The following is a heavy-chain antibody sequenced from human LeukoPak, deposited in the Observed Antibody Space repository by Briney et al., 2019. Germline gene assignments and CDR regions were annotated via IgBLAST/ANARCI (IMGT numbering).Heavy chain of an antibody. CDR1: GFSFSSYG. Sequence: GGSLRLSCAASGFSFSSYGMHWVRQAPGKGLEWVTFIRYDGVNKYYADSVKGRFTISRDNSKNTLYLQMNSLRAEDTAVYFCAKGHCSSTSCFYYDYYMDVWGKGTTVTVSS. V-gene: IGHV3-30*02. J-gene: IGHJ6*03. CDR3: AKGHCSSTSCFYYDYYMDV. CDR2: IRYDGVNK. D-gene: IGHD2-2*01.